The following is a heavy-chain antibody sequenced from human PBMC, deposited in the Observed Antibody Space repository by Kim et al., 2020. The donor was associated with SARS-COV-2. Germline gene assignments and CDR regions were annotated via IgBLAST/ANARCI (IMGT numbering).Heavy chain of an antibody. CDR2: SGCST. Sequence: SGCSTIYAASVKARFTISRDNSKNTLYLQMNSLRAEDTAVYYCANWGGNSWGQGTLVTVSS. J-gene: IGHJ4*02. D-gene: IGHD7-27*01. V-gene: IGHV3-23*01. CDR3: ANWGGNS.